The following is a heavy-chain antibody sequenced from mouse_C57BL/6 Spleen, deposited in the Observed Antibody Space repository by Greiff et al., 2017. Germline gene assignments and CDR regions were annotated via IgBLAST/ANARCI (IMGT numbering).Heavy chain of an antibody. Sequence: VKLQQPGAELVRPGSSVKLSCKASGYTFTSYWMHWVKQRPIQGLEWIGNIDPSDSETHYNQKFKDKATLTVDKSSSTAYMQLSSLTSEDSAVYYCAREEISHYCGSSEWYFDVWGTGTSVTVSS. CDR3: AREEISHYCGSSEWYFDV. CDR1: GYTFTSYW. J-gene: IGHJ1*03. D-gene: IGHD1-1*01. CDR2: IDPSDSET. V-gene: IGHV1-52*01.